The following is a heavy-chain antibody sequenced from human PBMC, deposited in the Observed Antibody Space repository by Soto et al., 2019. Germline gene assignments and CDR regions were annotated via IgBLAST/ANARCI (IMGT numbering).Heavy chain of an antibody. V-gene: IGHV4-59*08. D-gene: IGHD3-10*01. Sequence: ETLSLTCTVSGGSISSYYWSWIRQPPGKGLEWIGYIYYSGSTNYNPSLKSRVTISVDTSKNQFSLKLSSVTAADTAVYYCARQLRPHSGSYIYYFDYWGQGTLVTVSS. J-gene: IGHJ4*02. CDR1: GGSISSYY. CDR3: ARQLRPHSGSYIYYFDY. CDR2: IYYSGST.